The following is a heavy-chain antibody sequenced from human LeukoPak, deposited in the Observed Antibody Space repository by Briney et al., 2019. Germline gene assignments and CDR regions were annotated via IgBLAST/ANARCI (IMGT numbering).Heavy chain of an antibody. Sequence: GGSLRLSCAASGFPFSSYWMHWVRQAPGKGLVWVSRIKSDGSSTNYAGSVKGRFTISRDNAKNTLYLQMNSLRAEDTAVYYCARVWGGSTFDYWGQGTLVTVSS. CDR1: GFPFSSYW. CDR3: ARVWGGSTFDY. J-gene: IGHJ4*02. CDR2: IKSDGSST. V-gene: IGHV3-74*01. D-gene: IGHD3-16*01.